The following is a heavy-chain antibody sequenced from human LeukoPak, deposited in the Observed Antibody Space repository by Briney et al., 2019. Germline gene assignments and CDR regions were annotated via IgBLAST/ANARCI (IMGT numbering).Heavy chain of an antibody. J-gene: IGHJ4*02. Sequence: PGGSLRLSCAASGFTFSRYYMHWVRQAPPTRLVWVSRINSDGSSTTYADSVKGRFTISRDNAKNTLYLQMNSLKVEDTAVYYCTRVFVGDEYSSSGYWGQGTLVTVSS. V-gene: IGHV3-74*01. CDR3: TRVFVGDEYSSSGY. D-gene: IGHD6-13*01. CDR2: INSDGSST. CDR1: GFTFSRYY.